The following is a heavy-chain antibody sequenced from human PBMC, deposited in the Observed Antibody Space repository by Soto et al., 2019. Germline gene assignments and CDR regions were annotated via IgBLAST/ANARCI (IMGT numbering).Heavy chain of an antibody. Sequence: GESLKISCNGSGYSFTSYLISWVRQMPGKGLEWMGRIDPSDSYTNYSPSFQGHVTISADKSISTAYLQWSSLKASDTAMYYCAIIAAAKHLAAFDIWGQGTMVTVSS. CDR2: IDPSDSYT. J-gene: IGHJ3*02. CDR3: AIIAAAKHLAAFDI. D-gene: IGHD6-13*01. CDR1: GYSFTSYL. V-gene: IGHV5-10-1*01.